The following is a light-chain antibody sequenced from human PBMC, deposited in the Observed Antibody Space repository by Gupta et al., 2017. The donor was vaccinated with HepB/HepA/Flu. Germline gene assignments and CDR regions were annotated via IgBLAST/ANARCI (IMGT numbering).Light chain of an antibody. CDR1: SSDVGSYNL. CDR2: EVS. J-gene: IGLJ2*01. V-gene: IGLV2-23*02. Sequence: QSARSQPPSVSGSPGQSSTISRTGTSSDVGSYNLVSWYHQHPDNAPNLMIYEVSKRPEGVSNRFSCYKSGNTASLTISGLQAEDDADYYGCSYAGSSTWVFGGGTKLTVL. CDR3: CSYAGSSTWV.